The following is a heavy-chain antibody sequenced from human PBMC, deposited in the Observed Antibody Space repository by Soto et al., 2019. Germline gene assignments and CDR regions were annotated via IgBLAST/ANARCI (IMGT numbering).Heavy chain of an antibody. D-gene: IGHD7-27*01. J-gene: IGHJ4*02. CDR2: IIPIFGTA. V-gene: IGHV1-69*06. CDR1: GGTFSSYA. CDR3: ASGDWGSARSYFDS. Sequence: QVQLVQSGAEVTKPGSSVKVSCTASGGTFSSYAISWVRQAPGQGLEWMGGIIPIFGTANYAQTFQGRVTITADKSTSTAYRVLSSLRSEDTAVYYCASGDWGSARSYFDSWGQGTLVTVCS.